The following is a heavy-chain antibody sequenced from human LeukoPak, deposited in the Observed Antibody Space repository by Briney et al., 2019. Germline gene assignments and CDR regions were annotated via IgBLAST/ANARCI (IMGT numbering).Heavy chain of an antibody. CDR1: GYTFTGYY. CDR2: INPNSGGT. V-gene: IGHV1-2*02. Sequence: ASVKVSCKASGYTFTGYYMHWVRQAPGQGLEWMGWINPNSGGTNYAQKFQGRVTMTRDTSISTAYMELSRLRSDDTAVYYCARDAFKITYYDFWSGYSLYYFDYWGQETLVTVSS. D-gene: IGHD3-3*01. CDR3: ARDAFKITYYDFWSGYSLYYFDY. J-gene: IGHJ4*02.